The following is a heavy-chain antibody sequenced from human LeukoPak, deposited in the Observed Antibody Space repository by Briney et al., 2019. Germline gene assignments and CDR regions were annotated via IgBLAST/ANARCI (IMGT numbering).Heavy chain of an antibody. Sequence: PSETLSLTCTVSGGSISSYYWSWIRQPPGKGLEWIGYIYYSGSTNYNPSLKSRVTISVDTSKNQFSLKLSSVTAADTAVYYCASDRPTSYYGMDVWGQGTTVTVSS. V-gene: IGHV4-59*01. CDR1: GGSISSYY. J-gene: IGHJ6*02. CDR3: ASDRPTSYYGMDV. CDR2: IYYSGST. D-gene: IGHD5-12*01.